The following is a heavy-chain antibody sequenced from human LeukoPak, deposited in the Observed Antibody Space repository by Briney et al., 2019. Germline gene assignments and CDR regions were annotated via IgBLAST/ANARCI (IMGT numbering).Heavy chain of an antibody. D-gene: IGHD4-23*01. CDR2: IKEDGSKK. CDR1: GFSFSSYW. CDR3: ARAISDYGGNSVLDY. V-gene: IGHV3-7*03. Sequence: GGSLRLSCAASGFSFSSYWMNWVRRAPGKGLEWLANIKEDGSKKYYVDSVKGRFTISRDNAKNSLYLQMDSLRAEDTAVYYCARAISDYGGNSVLDYWGQGTLVTVSS. J-gene: IGHJ4*02.